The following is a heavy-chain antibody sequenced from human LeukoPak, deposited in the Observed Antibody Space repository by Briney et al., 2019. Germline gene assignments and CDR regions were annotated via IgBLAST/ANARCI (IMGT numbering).Heavy chain of an antibody. CDR3: ARTHYYESSGYYGFEY. V-gene: IGHV4-59*06. CDR2: IYYSGST. J-gene: IGHJ4*02. CDR1: GDSITNYH. Sequence: SETLSLTCTVSGDSITNYHWNWIRQPPGKGLEWIGYIYYSGSTYYNPSLKSRVTISVNTSKNQFSLKLSSVTAADTAVYYCARTHYYESSGYYGFEYWGQGTLVTVSS. D-gene: IGHD3-22*01.